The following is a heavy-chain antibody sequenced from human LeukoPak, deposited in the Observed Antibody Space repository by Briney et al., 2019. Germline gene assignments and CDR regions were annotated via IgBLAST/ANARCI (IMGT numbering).Heavy chain of an antibody. CDR2: IRYDGSNK. J-gene: IGHJ1*01. D-gene: IGHD3-9*01. V-gene: IGHV3-30*02. Sequence: GGSLRLSCAASGFTFSSYGMHWVRQAPGKGLVGVAFIRYDGSNKYYADSVKGRFTISRDNSKNTLYLQMNSLRAEDTAVYYCAKDGTYYDILTGYYFAEYFQHWGQGTLVTVSS. CDR1: GFTFSSYG. CDR3: AKDGTYYDILTGYYFAEYFQH.